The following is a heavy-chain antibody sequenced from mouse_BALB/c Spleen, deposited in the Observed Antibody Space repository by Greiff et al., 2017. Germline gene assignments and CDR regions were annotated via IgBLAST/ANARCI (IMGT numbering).Heavy chain of an antibody. J-gene: IGHJ3*01. CDR1: GYSITSGYY. V-gene: IGHV3-6*02. D-gene: IGHD2-3*01. CDR3: ARDTGWLLPFAY. CDR2: ISYDGSN. Sequence: EVQVVESGPGLVKPSQSLSLTCSVTGYSITSGYYWNWIRQFPGNKLEWMGYISYDGSNNYNPSLKNRISITRDTSKNQFFLKLNSVTTEDTATYYCARDTGWLLPFAYWGQGTLVTVSA.